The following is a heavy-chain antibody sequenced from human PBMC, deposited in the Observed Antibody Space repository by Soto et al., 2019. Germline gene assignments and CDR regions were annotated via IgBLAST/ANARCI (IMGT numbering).Heavy chain of an antibody. V-gene: IGHV4-4*02. CDR3: AKAVSVLVAKGFDL. CDR2: IYHSGSA. Sequence: SETLSLTCDVSGGSINSDNWWTWVRQSPGKGLEWIGEIYHSGSAFYNPSLKSRVTISVDRSNNQFSLNLTSVTAADTAVYYCAKAVSVLVAKGFDLWGQGTLGTVSS. J-gene: IGHJ4*02. CDR1: GGSINSDNW. D-gene: IGHD2-8*02.